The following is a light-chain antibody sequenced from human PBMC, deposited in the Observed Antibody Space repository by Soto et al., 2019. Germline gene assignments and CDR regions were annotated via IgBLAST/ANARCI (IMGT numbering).Light chain of an antibody. V-gene: IGLV2-11*01. Sequence: QSALTQPRSVSGSPGQSVTISCTGTSNDVGGYNYVSWYQHYPDKAPKLMIYDVTKRPSRVPDRFSGSKSGNTASLTIAGLQAEDEADYYCCSYAGTNSYVFGTGTKLTVL. CDR2: DVT. CDR1: SNDVGGYNY. J-gene: IGLJ1*01. CDR3: CSYAGTNSYV.